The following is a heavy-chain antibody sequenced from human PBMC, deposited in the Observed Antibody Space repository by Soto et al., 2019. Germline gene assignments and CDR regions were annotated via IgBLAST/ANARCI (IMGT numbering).Heavy chain of an antibody. V-gene: IGHV1-69*06. CDR2: IIPIFGTA. J-gene: IGHJ6*02. CDR1: GGTXTSYA. Sequence: SXKVSFKASGGTXTSYAIGLARQAPGQGLEWMGGIIPIFGTANYAQKFQGRFTITADKSTRTDYMELSSLRSEDTAVYYCARGKEVYCSGGSCYSYYYGMDVWGQGNTVTVS. CDR3: ARGKEVYCSGGSCYSYYYGMDV. D-gene: IGHD2-15*01.